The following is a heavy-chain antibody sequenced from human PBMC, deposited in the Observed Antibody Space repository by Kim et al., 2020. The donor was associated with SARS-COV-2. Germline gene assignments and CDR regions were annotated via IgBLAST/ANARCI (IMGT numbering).Heavy chain of an antibody. Sequence: GGSLRLSCAASGFTFSSYGMHWVRQAPGKGLEWVAVISYDGSNKYYADSVKGRFTISRDNSKNTLYLQMNSLRAEDTAVCYCVVSPLGFDYWGQGTLVTV. V-gene: IGHV3-30*03. CDR1: GFTFSSYG. CDR2: ISYDGSNK. J-gene: IGHJ4*02. D-gene: IGHD2-15*01. CDR3: VVSPLGFDY.